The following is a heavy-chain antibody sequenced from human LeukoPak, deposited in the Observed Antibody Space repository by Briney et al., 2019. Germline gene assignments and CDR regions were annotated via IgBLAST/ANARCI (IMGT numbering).Heavy chain of an antibody. D-gene: IGHD3-16*01. CDR3: ATSAGEGGY. CDR2: ISGSGGTA. CDR1: GFTFSIYA. Sequence: GGSLRLSCAASGFTFSIYAMSWVRQAPGKGLEWVSAISGSGGTAYYADSVKGRFTISRDNSKNTLYLQMNSLRVEDTAVYYCATSAGEGGYLGQGTLVTVSS. V-gene: IGHV3-23*01. J-gene: IGHJ4*02.